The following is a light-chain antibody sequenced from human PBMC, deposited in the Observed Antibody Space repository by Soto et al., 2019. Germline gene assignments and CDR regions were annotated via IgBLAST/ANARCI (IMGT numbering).Light chain of an antibody. CDR3: QQYYRTPIT. CDR2: WAS. J-gene: IGKJ4*01. V-gene: IGKV4-1*01. Sequence: DIVMTQSPDSLGVSLGERATINCRSSQTVLHSSNNKNYLAWYQQKPGQPPKLLIYWASTRDSGVPDRFSGSGSGTDFTLTISSLQAEDVAVYSCQQYYRTPITFGGGTKV. CDR1: QTVLHSSNNKNY.